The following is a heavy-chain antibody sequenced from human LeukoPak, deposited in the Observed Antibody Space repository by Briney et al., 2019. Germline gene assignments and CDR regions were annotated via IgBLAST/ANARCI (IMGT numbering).Heavy chain of an antibody. Sequence: SETQSPTYPVSGASVSHTAFCWGWIRQPPGKGLEWIGNIYMNGHTYYNPSLAPRSRGSLALGASTNEFSLQVSSVTAADTAVYYCARLSGYSSSRDAFNFWGHGTMVTVSS. V-gene: IGHV4-39*01. CDR3: ARLSGYSSSRDAFNF. CDR1: GASVSHTAFC. D-gene: IGHD5-18*01. CDR2: IYMNGHT. J-gene: IGHJ3*01.